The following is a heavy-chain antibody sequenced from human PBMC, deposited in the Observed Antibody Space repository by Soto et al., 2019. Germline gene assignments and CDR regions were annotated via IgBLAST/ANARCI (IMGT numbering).Heavy chain of an antibody. CDR3: AKAGRLLEYSSSTPMYVYYFDY. J-gene: IGHJ4*02. CDR1: GGSISSYY. D-gene: IGHD6-6*01. CDR2: IYYSGST. Sequence: PSETLSLTCTVSGGSISSYYWSWIRQPPGKGLEWIGYIYYSGSTNYNPSLKSRVTISVDTSKNQFSLKLSSVTAADTAVYYCAKAGRLLEYSSSTPMYVYYFDYWGQGTLVTVSS. V-gene: IGHV4-59*01.